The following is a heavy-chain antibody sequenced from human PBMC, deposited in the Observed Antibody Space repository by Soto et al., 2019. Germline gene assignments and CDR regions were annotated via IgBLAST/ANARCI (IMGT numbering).Heavy chain of an antibody. CDR1: GGTFSSYA. D-gene: IGHD6-6*01. Sequence: QVQLVQSGAEVKKPGSSVKVSCKASGGTFSSYAISWVRQAPGQGLEWMGGIIPSFGTANYAQKFQGRVTITADESTITAYMERSSLRSEDTAVYYCARARELYSSSSLMDGWGQGTTVTVSS. CDR2: IIPSFGTA. J-gene: IGHJ6*02. CDR3: ARARELYSSSSLMDG. V-gene: IGHV1-69*01.